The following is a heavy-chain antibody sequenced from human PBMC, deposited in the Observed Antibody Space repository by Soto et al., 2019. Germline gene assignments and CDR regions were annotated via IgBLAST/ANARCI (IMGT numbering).Heavy chain of an antibody. CDR2: IYYSGST. J-gene: IGHJ6*02. V-gene: IGHV4-30-4*01. Sequence: SETLSLTCTVSGGSISSGDYYWSWIRQPPGKGLEWIGYIYYSGSTYYNPSLKSRVTISVDTSKNQFSLKLSSVTAADTAVYYCARVSTDASMVLYYYYGMDVWGQGTTVTVS. CDR1: GGSISSGDYY. CDR3: ARVSTDASMVLYYYYGMDV. D-gene: IGHD3-10*01.